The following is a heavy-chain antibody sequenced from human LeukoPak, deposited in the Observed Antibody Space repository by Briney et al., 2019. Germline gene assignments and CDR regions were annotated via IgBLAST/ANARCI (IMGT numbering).Heavy chain of an antibody. CDR1: GFTFSSYS. Sequence: GGSLRLSCAASGFTFSSYSMNWVRQAPGKGLEWVSSISSSTSHIHYADSVKGRFTISRDTAKNLLFLQMSSLRAEDTAVYYCARDRADDGFDYWGQGTLVTVSS. CDR2: ISSSTSHI. J-gene: IGHJ4*02. CDR3: ARDRADDGFDY. D-gene: IGHD4-17*01. V-gene: IGHV3-21*01.